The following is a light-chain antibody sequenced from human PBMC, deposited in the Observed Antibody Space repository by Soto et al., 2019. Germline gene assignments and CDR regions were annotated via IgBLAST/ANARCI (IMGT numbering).Light chain of an antibody. CDR1: QSVSSSY. Sequence: IVSRQSTGTLSLSPGERATLSCRASQSVSSSYLAWYQQKPGQAPRLLIYGASSRATGIPDRFSGSGSGTDFTLTISRLEPEDFAVYYCQQYGSSPETFGQGTKVDIK. J-gene: IGKJ1*01. CDR3: QQYGSSPET. CDR2: GAS. V-gene: IGKV3-20*01.